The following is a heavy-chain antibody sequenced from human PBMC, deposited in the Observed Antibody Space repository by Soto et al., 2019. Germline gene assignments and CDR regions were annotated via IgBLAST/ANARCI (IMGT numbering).Heavy chain of an antibody. CDR3: ARSAKLVVTNFDY. CDR1: GGSISSGGYY. D-gene: IGHD2-15*01. CDR2: IYYSGST. V-gene: IGHV4-31*03. Sequence: PSETLSLTCTVSGGSISSGGYYWSWIRQHPGKGLEWIGYIYYSGSTYYNPSLKSRVTISVDTSKNQFSLKLSSVTAADTAVYYCARSAKLVVTNFDYWGQGTLVTVSS. J-gene: IGHJ4*02.